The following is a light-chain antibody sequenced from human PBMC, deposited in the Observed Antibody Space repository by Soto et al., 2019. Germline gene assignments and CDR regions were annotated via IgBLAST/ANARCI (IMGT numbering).Light chain of an antibody. CDR3: QQYGDLPWT. J-gene: IGKJ1*01. CDR1: QSVSSNY. CDR2: GAS. V-gene: IGKV3-20*01. Sequence: ALTQSPGTLSSSPGERATLSCRASQSVSSNYLAWYQQKPGQAPRLLIYGASSRATGIPDRFSGSGSGTDFTLTINRLEPEDFAVYYCQQYGDLPWTFGQGTKVDIK.